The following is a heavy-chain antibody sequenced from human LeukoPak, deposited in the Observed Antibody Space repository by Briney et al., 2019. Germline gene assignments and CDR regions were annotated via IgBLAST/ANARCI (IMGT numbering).Heavy chain of an antibody. D-gene: IGHD1-26*01. CDR2: IYDSGTT. J-gene: IGHJ5*02. CDR1: GYSVSGPYY. CDR3: ARNRATTRGSRFDP. Sequence: PSETLSLTCTVSGYSVSGPYYWGWIRQPPGRGLGWIGTIYDSGTTYYNPSLKSRVTISIGTSKNQFSLNLSSVTAADTAVYYCARNRATTRGSRFDPWGQGTLVTVSS. V-gene: IGHV4-38-2*02.